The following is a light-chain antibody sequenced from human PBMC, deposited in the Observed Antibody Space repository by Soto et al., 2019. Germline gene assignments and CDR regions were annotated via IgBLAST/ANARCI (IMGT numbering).Light chain of an antibody. CDR1: SSDVGGSNG. CDR3: SSYTSSSTYV. V-gene: IGLV2-18*02. Sequence: QSVLTQPPSVSGSPGQSVAISCTGTSSDVGGSNGVSWYQQPPGTAPKLIIYDVSNRPSGVPDRFSGSKSGNTASLIISGLQDEDEGDYYCSSYTSSSTYVFGTGTKVTVL. CDR2: DVS. J-gene: IGLJ1*01.